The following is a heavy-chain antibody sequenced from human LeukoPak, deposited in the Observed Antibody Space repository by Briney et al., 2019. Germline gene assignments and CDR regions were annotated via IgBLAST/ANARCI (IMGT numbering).Heavy chain of an antibody. CDR3: ARHETGPYFDY. Sequence: GESLKISCKGSGYCFTSYWIGWVRQMPGKGLECMGIIYPGDSDTRYSPSFQGQVTISADRSISTAYLQWSSLKASDTAMYYCARHETGPYFDYWGQGTLVTVSS. J-gene: IGHJ4*02. V-gene: IGHV5-51*01. CDR1: GYCFTSYW. D-gene: IGHD1-1*01. CDR2: IYPGDSDT.